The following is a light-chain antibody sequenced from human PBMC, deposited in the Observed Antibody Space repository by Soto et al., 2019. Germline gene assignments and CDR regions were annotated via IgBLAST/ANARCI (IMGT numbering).Light chain of an antibody. V-gene: IGLV2-14*01. Sequence: QSALTQPASVSGSPGQSITISCTGTSSDVGGYNYVSWYQQHPGKAPKLIIYEVSNRPSGVSNRFSGSKSGNTASLTISGLQAEDEAAYYCRSYTSSSTRVFGGGTKLTVL. CDR1: SSDVGGYNY. CDR3: RSYTSSSTRV. CDR2: EVS. J-gene: IGLJ2*01.